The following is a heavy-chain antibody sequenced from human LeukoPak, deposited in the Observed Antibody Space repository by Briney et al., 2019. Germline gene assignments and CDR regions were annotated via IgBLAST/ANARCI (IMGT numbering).Heavy chain of an antibody. CDR3: AMVAATYIGYFDL. V-gene: IGHV1-46*03. CDR1: RYTFTSYY. J-gene: IGHJ2*01. D-gene: IGHD2-15*01. Sequence: ASVKVSCKASRYTFTSYYMHWVRQAPGQGLEWMGIINPSGGSTSYAQKFQGGVTMTRDTSTSTVYMELSSLRSEDTAVYYCAMVAATYIGYFDLWGRGTLVTVSS. CDR2: INPSGGST.